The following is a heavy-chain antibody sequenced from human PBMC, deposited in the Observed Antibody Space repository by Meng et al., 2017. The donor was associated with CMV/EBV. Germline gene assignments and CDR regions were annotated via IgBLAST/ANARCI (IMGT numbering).Heavy chain of an antibody. CDR3: ARGGALSTFGLDV. D-gene: IGHD3-16*01. CDR2: IYYSGST. J-gene: IGHJ6*02. V-gene: IGHV4-39*07. Sequence: TLSLTCSVSGGPSSSSRYYWGWIRQPPGKGLEWIGSIYYSGSTYYSSSLKSRVTISVDTSKNQVSLKLSSVTASDTAVYYCARGGALSTFGLDVWGQGTTVTVSS. CDR1: GGPSSSSRYY.